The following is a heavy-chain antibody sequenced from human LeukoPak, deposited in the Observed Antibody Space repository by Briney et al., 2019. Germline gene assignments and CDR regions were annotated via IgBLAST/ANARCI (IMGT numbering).Heavy chain of an antibody. V-gene: IGHV3-30*02. Sequence: AGGSLRLSCAASGFIFSTYGMYWVRQAPGKGLEWAAFIRHDGSIKNYADSVKGRSTISRDNSKNTLYLQMNSLRAEDTAVYYCAKDSLADIDYWGQGTLVTVSS. CDR2: IRHDGSIK. CDR3: AKDSLADIDY. CDR1: GFIFSTYG. J-gene: IGHJ4*02. D-gene: IGHD3-16*01.